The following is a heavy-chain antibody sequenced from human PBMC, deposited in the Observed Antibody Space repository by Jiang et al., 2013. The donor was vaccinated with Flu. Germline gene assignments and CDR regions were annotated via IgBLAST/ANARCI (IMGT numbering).Heavy chain of an antibody. CDR3: AKHGSGGSWSTLYP. CDR1: GGSISSYY. D-gene: IGHD2-15*01. J-gene: IGHJ5*02. CDR2: IFYDGTT. V-gene: IGHV4-59*08. Sequence: SGPGLVKPSETLSLTCTVSGGSISSYYWSWIRQSPGKGLEWIGYIFYDGTTDYNPSLKRRVTISVDTAKNQFSLRLSSVTAADTAFYYCAKHGSGGSWSTLYPWGQGMLVTVSS.